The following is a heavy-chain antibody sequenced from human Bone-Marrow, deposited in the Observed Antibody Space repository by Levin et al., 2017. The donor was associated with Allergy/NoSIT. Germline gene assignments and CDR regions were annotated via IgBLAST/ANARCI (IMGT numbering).Heavy chain of an antibody. CDR3: TREDY. CDR1: GYTFTGYY. Sequence: GESLKISCKSSGYTFTGYYIHWVRQAPGQGLQWMGWINPNSGATTYAQNFQGRVTVTRDTSISTVYMELSSLRSDDTAVYYCTREDYWGQGTLVTVSS. J-gene: IGHJ4*02. V-gene: IGHV1-2*02. CDR2: INPNSGAT.